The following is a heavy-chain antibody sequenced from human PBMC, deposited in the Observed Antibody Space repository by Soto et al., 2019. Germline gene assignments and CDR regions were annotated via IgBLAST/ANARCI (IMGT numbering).Heavy chain of an antibody. D-gene: IGHD2-2*02. V-gene: IGHV3-30-3*01. CDR2: ISYDGSNK. Sequence: QVQLVESGGGVVQPGRSLRLSCAASGFTFSSYAMHWVRQAPGKGLEWVAVISYDGSNKYYADSVKGRFTISRDNSKKTMYLQMNSLRAEDTAVYYCARDPTSSGPAAIPFDYWGQGTLFTVSS. J-gene: IGHJ4*02. CDR1: GFTFSSYA. CDR3: ARDPTSSGPAAIPFDY.